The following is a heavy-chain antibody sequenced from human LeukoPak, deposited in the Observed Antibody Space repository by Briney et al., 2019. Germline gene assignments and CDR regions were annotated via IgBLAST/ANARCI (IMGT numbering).Heavy chain of an antibody. CDR3: ARAYYCGGGGCKLEY. D-gene: IGHD2-21*01. J-gene: IGHJ4*02. V-gene: IGHV5-51*01. CDR2: IYPGASHT. Sequence: GESLKISCQRSGYSFNTYWISGVRQMPGTGLPWMRIIYPGASHTRYSPSFQGQITMSADKSINTAYLRWSSLKASDTAMYYCARAYYCGGGGCKLEYWGQGTLVTVSS. CDR1: GYSFNTYW.